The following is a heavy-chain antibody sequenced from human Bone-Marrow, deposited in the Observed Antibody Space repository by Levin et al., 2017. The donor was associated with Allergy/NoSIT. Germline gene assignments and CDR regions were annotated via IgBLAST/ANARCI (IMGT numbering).Heavy chain of an antibody. J-gene: IGHJ4*02. CDR2: ISTSSKYI. D-gene: IGHD3-9*01. CDR1: GFSFSDYY. Sequence: GESLKISCAASGFSFSDYYMYWIRQAPGKGLEWISYISTSSKYIGYSDSVKGRFTVSRDNADNLLYLEMTSLTAEDTAAYYCARGDNILTGQFECNDLWGQGTPVTVSS. CDR3: ARGDNILTGQFECNDL. V-gene: IGHV3-11*05.